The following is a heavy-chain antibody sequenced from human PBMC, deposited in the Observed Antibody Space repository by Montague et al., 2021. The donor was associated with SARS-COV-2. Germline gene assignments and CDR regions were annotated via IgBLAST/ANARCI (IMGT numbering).Heavy chain of an antibody. CDR3: ARGGFNHGFDV. Sequence: SLRLSCAASGFNFRSYYIHWVRQAPGSGLVWVSRIDNDGRGTIYADSVKGRFTISRDNAKNTLFLQMNSLRPDDTAVYYCARGGFNHGFDVWGQGTVVTVSS. CDR1: GFNFRSYY. V-gene: IGHV3-74*01. CDR2: IDNDGRGT. J-gene: IGHJ3*01.